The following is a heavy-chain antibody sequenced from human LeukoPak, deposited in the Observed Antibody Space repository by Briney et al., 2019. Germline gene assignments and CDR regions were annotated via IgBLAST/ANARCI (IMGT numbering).Heavy chain of an antibody. Sequence: GGSLRLSCAASGFTFSDYYMSWIRQAPGKGLEWVANIKQDGSEKYYVDSVKGRFTISRDNAKNSLYLQMNSLRAEDTAVYYCARGFDSRFFNYWGQGTLVTVSS. V-gene: IGHV3-7*01. CDR2: IKQDGSEK. CDR3: ARGFDSRFFNY. CDR1: GFTFSDYY. J-gene: IGHJ4*02. D-gene: IGHD3-22*01.